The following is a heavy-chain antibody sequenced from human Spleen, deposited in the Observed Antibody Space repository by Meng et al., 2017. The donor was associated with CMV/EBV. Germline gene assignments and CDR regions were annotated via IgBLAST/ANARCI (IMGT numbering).Heavy chain of an antibody. J-gene: IGHJ4*02. CDR1: GGSVSSGSYY. D-gene: IGHD6-13*01. CDR2: IYYSGST. V-gene: IGHV4-61*01. CDR3: ARDSLIAAAGTDSFDY. Sequence: SETLSLTCTVSGGSVSSGSYYWSWIRQPPGKGLEWIGYIYYSGSTNYNPSLKSRVTISVDTSKSQFSLKLSSVTAADTAVYYCARDSLIAAAGTDSFDYWGQGTLVTVSS.